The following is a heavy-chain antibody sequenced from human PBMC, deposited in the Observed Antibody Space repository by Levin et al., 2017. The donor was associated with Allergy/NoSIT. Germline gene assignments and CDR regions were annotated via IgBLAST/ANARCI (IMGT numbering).Heavy chain of an antibody. CDR2: IYYSGIT. CDR3: ARPVGGTNRQYYFDY. Sequence: PSETLSLTCTVSGGSISSSSYYWGWIRQPPGKGLEWIGSIYYSGITYYNPSLKSRVTISVDTSKNQFSLKLSSVTAADTAVFYCARPVGGTNRQYYFDYWSQGTLVTVSS. V-gene: IGHV4-39*01. CDR1: GGSISSSSYY. J-gene: IGHJ4*02. D-gene: IGHD3-16*01.